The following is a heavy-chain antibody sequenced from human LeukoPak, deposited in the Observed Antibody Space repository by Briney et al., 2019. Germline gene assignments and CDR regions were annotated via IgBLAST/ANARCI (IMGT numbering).Heavy chain of an antibody. J-gene: IGHJ3*02. CDR3: AKTITGQQLVRDDAFDI. V-gene: IGHV3-53*01. D-gene: IGHD6-13*01. CDR2: IYSGGST. Sequence: GGSLRLSCAASGFTVSSNYMSWVRQAPGKGLEWVSVIYSGGSTHYADSVKGRFTISRDNSKNTLYLQMNGLRAEDTAVYYCAKTITGQQLVRDDAFDIWGQGTMVTVSS. CDR1: GFTVSSNY.